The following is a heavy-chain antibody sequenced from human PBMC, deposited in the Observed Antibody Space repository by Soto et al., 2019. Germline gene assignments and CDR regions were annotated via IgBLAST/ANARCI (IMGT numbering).Heavy chain of an antibody. J-gene: IGHJ6*02. CDR1: GFTFSSYS. CDR3: ARDSRQASGYYHETPHYFYYYGMAV. D-gene: IGHD3-22*01. CDR2: ISSSSSTI. V-gene: IGHV3-48*02. Sequence: EVQLVESGGGLVQPGGSLRLSCAASGFTFSSYSMNLVRQSPGKGLEWVSYISSSSSTIYYADSVKGRFNISRDNAKNSRSLKMYSLRDEDPAVYYCARDSRQASGYYHETPHYFYYYGMAVWGQGTTVTVYS.